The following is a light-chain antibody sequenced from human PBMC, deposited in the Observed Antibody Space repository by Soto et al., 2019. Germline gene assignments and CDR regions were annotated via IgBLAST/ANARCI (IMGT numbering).Light chain of an antibody. CDR2: GAS. CDR3: QQYNNWPPYT. CDR1: QSVSSN. Sequence: EIVMTQSPATLSVSPGERATLSCRASQSVSSNLAWYQQKPGQAPRLLIYGASTRATGIPARFSGSGSGTKFTLTISSLQSEDFAVYYCQQYNNWPPYTFGKGTKLEIK. V-gene: IGKV3-15*01. J-gene: IGKJ2*01.